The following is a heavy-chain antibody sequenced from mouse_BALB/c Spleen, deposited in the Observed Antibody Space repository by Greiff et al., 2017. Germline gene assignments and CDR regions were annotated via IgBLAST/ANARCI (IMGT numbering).Heavy chain of an antibody. Sequence: VKLMESGPELVKPVASVKMSCKASGYTFTDYVISWVKQRTGQGLEWIGEIYPGSGSTNYNEKFKGKATLTADKSSSTAYMQLSSLTSDDSAVYFCARWEVRGAMDYWGQGTSVTVSS. V-gene: IGHV1-77*01. CDR3: ARWEVRGAMDY. J-gene: IGHJ4*01. D-gene: IGHD2-14*01. CDR2: IYPGSGST. CDR1: GYTFTDYV.